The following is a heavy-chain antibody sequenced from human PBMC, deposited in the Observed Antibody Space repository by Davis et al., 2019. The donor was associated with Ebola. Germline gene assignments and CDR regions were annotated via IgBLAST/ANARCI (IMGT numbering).Heavy chain of an antibody. CDR3: ARDPAAFDY. J-gene: IGHJ4*02. Sequence: PGGSLRLSCAASGFNFRSYGMHWVRQAPDKGLEWVAVIWYDGSRKYYGDSVKGRFTISRDNSNNLLYLQMNSLRAEDTAVYYCARDPAAFDYWGQGTLVTVSS. CDR1: GFNFRSYG. CDR2: IWYDGSRK. V-gene: IGHV3-33*01.